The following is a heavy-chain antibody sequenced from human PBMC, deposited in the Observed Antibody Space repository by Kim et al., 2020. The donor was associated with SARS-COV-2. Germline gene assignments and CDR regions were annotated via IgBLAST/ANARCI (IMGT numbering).Heavy chain of an antibody. V-gene: IGHV3-13*01. J-gene: IGHJ3*02. CDR2: T. CDR3: AREDTGEGFDI. D-gene: IGHD5-18*01. Sequence: TYYPGSVKGRFTISRENAKNSLYLQMNSLRAGDTAVYYCAREDTGEGFDIWGQGTMVTVSS.